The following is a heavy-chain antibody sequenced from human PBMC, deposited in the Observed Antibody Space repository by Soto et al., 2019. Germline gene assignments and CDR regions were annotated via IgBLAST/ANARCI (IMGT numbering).Heavy chain of an antibody. D-gene: IGHD6-19*01. Sequence: GPSVKVSCKASGGTFSSYAISWVRQAPGQGLEWMGGIIPIFGTANYAQKFQGRVTITADKSTSTAYMELSSLRSEDTAVYYCARELQWLPYYYYGMDVWGQGTTVTV. CDR1: GGTFSSYA. CDR2: IIPIFGTA. V-gene: IGHV1-69*06. CDR3: ARELQWLPYYYYGMDV. J-gene: IGHJ6*02.